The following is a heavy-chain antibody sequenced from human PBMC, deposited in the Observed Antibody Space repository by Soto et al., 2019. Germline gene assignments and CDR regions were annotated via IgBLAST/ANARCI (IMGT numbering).Heavy chain of an antibody. D-gene: IGHD2-15*01. CDR3: APHVSCSGGSCQYDAFAI. Sequence: EVQVLESGGGLVQPGGSLRLSCEGSGFTVSSHAMTWIRQAPGKGPEWVSTVTADGGTYYADSVKGRFAMLQMNSLGAEDTAAYYCAPHVSCSGGSCQYDAFAIRGQGTMVTVSS. J-gene: IGHJ3*02. CDR2: VTADGGT. CDR1: GFTVSSHA. V-gene: IGHV3-23*01.